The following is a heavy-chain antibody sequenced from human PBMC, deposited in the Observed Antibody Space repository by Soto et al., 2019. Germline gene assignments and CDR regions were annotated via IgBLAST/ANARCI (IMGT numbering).Heavy chain of an antibody. CDR1: GGSFSGYY. J-gene: IGHJ5*02. CDR3: AREQGAVAGTGLDWFHP. D-gene: IGHD6-19*01. CDR2: INHSGST. V-gene: IGHV4-34*01. Sequence: SETLSLTCAVYGGSFSGYYWSWIRQPPGKGLEWIGEINHSGSTNYNPSLKSRVTISVDTSKNQFSLKLSSVTAADTAVYYCAREQGAVAGTGLDWFHPWGQGTLVTVSS.